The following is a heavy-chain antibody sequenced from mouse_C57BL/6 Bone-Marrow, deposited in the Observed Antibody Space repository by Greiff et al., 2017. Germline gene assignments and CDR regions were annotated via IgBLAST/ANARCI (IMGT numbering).Heavy chain of an antibody. CDR1: GFTFSDYG. V-gene: IGHV5-17*01. Sequence: EVKLMESGGGLVKPGGSLKLSCAASGFTFSDYGMHWVRQAPEKGLEWVAYISSGSSTIYYADTVKGRFTISRDNAKNTLFLQMTSLRSEDTAMYYCAIPSLRRISWCAYWGQGTLVTVSA. J-gene: IGHJ3*01. CDR3: AIPSLRRISWCAY. CDR2: ISSGSSTI.